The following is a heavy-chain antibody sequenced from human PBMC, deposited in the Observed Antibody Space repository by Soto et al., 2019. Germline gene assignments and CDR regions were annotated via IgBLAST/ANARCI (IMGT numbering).Heavy chain of an antibody. V-gene: IGHV4-4*02. CDR1: GGSSSSSNW. CDR2: ISHSGST. Sequence: KASETLSLTCAVSGGSSSSSNWWSWVRQPPGKGLEWIGEISHSGSTNYNPSLKCRFTISVDKSKNQFSLKLSSVNDADTAVYYCARAIVVITTYGFDYWGQVTLVTVST. D-gene: IGHD3-22*01. CDR3: ARAIVVITTYGFDY. J-gene: IGHJ4*02.